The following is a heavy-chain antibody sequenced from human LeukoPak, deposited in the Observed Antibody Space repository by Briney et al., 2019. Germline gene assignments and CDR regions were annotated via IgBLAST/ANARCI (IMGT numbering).Heavy chain of an antibody. CDR2: MNSNSGNT. CDR1: GYTFTSCD. CDR3: TRGSSGRRDN. V-gene: IGHV1-8*01. Sequence: ASVKVSCKASGYTFTSCDINWVRQATGQGLEWMGWMNSNSGNTGYGQSFQGRITMTRDISIGTAYMELSNLTSEDTAIYYCTRGSSGRRDNWGQGTLVTVSA. D-gene: IGHD6-19*01. J-gene: IGHJ4*02.